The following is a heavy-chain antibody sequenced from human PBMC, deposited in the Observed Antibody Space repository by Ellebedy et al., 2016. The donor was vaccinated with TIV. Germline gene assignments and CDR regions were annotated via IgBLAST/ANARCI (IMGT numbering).Heavy chain of an antibody. CDR3: AKSHCSSTSCPPNYYYYYMDV. CDR2: ISWNSGSI. Sequence: SLKISXAASGFTFDDYAMHWVRQAPGKGLEWVSGISWNSGSIGYADSVKGRFTISRDNAKNSLYLQMNSLRAEDTALYYCAKSHCSSTSCPPNYYYYYMDVWGKGTTVTVSS. J-gene: IGHJ6*03. V-gene: IGHV3-9*01. CDR1: GFTFDDYA. D-gene: IGHD2-2*01.